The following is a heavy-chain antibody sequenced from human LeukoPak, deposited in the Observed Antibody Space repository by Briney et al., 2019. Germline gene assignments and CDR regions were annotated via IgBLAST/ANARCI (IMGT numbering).Heavy chain of an antibody. CDR3: AAFTYGYVHWYFDV. CDR2: IHSTGST. D-gene: IGHD5-18*01. V-gene: IGHV4-31*03. CDR1: GGSLSSGGHY. J-gene: IGHJ2*01. Sequence: SETLSLTCSVSGGSLSSGGHYWSWLPQYPGKGLEWIGYIHSTGSTDYNPSLKSRVAMSVDTCKNQFSLKLRFVTAADMAVYYCAAFTYGYVHWYFDVWGRGTLVTVSS.